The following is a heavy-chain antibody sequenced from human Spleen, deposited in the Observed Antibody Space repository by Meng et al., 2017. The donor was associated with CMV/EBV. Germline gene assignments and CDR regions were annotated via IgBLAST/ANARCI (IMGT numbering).Heavy chain of an antibody. D-gene: IGHD3-16*01. CDR2: INSAANIT. CDR1: GFTFSRSW. J-gene: IGHJ4*02. CDR3: AGDRWGPEY. V-gene: IGHV3-74*01. Sequence: GESLKISCAASGFTFSRSWMHWARQAPGKGLVWVSRINSAANITHYAGSVKGRFAISRGNAKNTLYLQMNSLRVEDTAVYYCAGDRWGPEYWGQGTLVTVSS.